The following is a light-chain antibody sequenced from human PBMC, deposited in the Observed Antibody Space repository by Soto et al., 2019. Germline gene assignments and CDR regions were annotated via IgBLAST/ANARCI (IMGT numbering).Light chain of an antibody. CDR2: GAS. J-gene: IGKJ4*01. Sequence: EIVLTQSPGTLSLSPGERATLSCRASQSVSSSYLAWYQQKPGQAPSLLIYGASSSATGIPDRFSGSGSGTDFTLTISRLEPEDFAVYYCHQYGTTALTFGGGTKVEIK. V-gene: IGKV3-20*01. CDR1: QSVSSSY. CDR3: HQYGTTALT.